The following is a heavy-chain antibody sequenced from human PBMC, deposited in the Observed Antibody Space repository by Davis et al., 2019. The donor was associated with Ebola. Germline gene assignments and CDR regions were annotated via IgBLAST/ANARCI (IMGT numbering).Heavy chain of an antibody. J-gene: IGHJ6*03. V-gene: IGHV3-23*01. D-gene: IGHD2-2*01. Sequence: GALRLSCAASGFTFDDYAMHWVRQAPGKGLEWVSAFSGSGGSTYYADSVKGRFTISRDNSKNTLYLQMNSLRAEDTAVYYCAKGGENCSSTSCFYYYYYYMDVWGKGTTVTVSS. CDR2: FSGSGGST. CDR1: GFTFDDYA. CDR3: AKGGENCSSTSCFYYYYYYMDV.